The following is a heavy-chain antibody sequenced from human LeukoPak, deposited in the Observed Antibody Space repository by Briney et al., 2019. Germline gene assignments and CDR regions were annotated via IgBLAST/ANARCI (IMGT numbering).Heavy chain of an antibody. J-gene: IGHJ3*02. Sequence: SGPTLVNPTHSLTLICNFSGFSLTASGMCVSWIRQPPGKALEWLARIEWDDDKYYTPSLKTRLPVATDTSKNQVVLTTTNMDAVDTATYFCARGRHARDIWGQGTMVTLSS. CDR3: ARGRHARDI. V-gene: IGHV2-70*11. CDR1: GFSLTASGMC. CDR2: IEWDDDK.